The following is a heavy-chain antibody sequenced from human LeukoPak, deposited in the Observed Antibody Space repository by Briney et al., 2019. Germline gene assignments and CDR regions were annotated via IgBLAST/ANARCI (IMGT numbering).Heavy chain of an antibody. D-gene: IGHD3-10*01. CDR3: AKVDGYYYGSGSYSHDY. CDR1: GFTFSSYA. Sequence: GSLRLSCAASGFTFSSYAMSWVRQAPGKGLEWVSAISGSGGSTNHADSVKGRFTISRDNSKNTLYLQMNSLRAEDTAVYYCAKVDGYYYGSGSYSHDYWGQGTLVTVSS. V-gene: IGHV3-23*01. CDR2: ISGSGGST. J-gene: IGHJ4*02.